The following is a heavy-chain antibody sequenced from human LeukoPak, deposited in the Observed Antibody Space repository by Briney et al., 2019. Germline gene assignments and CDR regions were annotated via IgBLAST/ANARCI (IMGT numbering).Heavy chain of an antibody. CDR1: RFTFNSYA. J-gene: IGHJ3*02. D-gene: IGHD2-15*01. V-gene: IGHV3-23*01. CDR2: ISDSGGST. CDR3: AKGWNAFDI. Sequence: GGSLRLSCAASRFTFNSYAMSWVRQAPGKGLEWVSVISDSGGSTYYADSVKGRLTISRDNSKNTLYLQMSSLKTEETAVYYCAKGWNAFDIWGQGTMVTVSS.